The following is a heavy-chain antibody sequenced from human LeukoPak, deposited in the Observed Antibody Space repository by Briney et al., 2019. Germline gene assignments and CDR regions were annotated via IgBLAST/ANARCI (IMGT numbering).Heavy chain of an antibody. D-gene: IGHD3-16*01. CDR2: ISSSGSTI. Sequence: PGGSLRLSCAASGFTFSSYEMNWVRQAPGKGLEWVSYISSSGSTIYYADSVKGRFTISRDNAKNSLYLQMNSLRAEDTAVYYCAIAREGSYDYVWGSSAGAEPFDIWGQGTMVTVSS. V-gene: IGHV3-48*03. CDR3: AIAREGSYDYVWGSSAGAEPFDI. J-gene: IGHJ3*02. CDR1: GFTFSSYE.